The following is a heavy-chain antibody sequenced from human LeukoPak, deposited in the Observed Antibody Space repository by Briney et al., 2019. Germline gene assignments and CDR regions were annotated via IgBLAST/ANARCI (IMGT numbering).Heavy chain of an antibody. Sequence: GRSLRLSCAASGFTFSIYAMSWVRQAPGKGLEWVSAISGSGGSTYYADSVKGRFTISRDNSKNTLYLQMNSLRAEDTAVYYCAKWGPYYDILTGYFQGHFDYWGQGTLVTVSS. CDR1: GFTFSIYA. D-gene: IGHD3-9*01. V-gene: IGHV3-23*01. CDR2: ISGSGGST. CDR3: AKWGPYYDILTGYFQGHFDY. J-gene: IGHJ4*02.